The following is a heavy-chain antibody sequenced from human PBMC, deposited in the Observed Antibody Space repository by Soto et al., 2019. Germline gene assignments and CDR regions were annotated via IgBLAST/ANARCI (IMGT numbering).Heavy chain of an antibody. D-gene: IGHD1-1*01. Sequence: QVQLQESGPGLVKPSETLSLTCTVSGGSISSYYWSWIRQPPGKGLEWMGYIYNSGRTNYNPSRKSRGTIAVDTSKNQFSLKLSSVTAADTAVYYCARRYGYSFDYWGQGTLVTVSS. J-gene: IGHJ4*02. CDR3: ARRYGYSFDY. CDR2: IYNSGRT. CDR1: GGSISSYY. V-gene: IGHV4-59*08.